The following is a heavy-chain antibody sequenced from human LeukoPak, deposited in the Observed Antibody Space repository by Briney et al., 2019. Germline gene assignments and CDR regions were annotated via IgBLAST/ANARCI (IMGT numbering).Heavy chain of an antibody. CDR3: ARDQAAAGTPFDY. D-gene: IGHD6-13*01. Sequence: GGSLRLSCTASGFTFGDYAMSWFRQAPGKGLEWVSYISSSSSTIYYADSVKGRFTISRDNAKNSLYLQMNSLRAEDTAVYYCARDQAAAGTPFDYWGQGTLVTVSS. CDR2: ISSSSSTI. V-gene: IGHV3-48*01. CDR1: GFTFGDYA. J-gene: IGHJ4*02.